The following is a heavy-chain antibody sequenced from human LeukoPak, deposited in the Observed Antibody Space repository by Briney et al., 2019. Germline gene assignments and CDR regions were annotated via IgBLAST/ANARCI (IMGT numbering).Heavy chain of an antibody. CDR1: GYSISSGYY. CDR3: ARHSSSWFDDY. V-gene: IGHV4-38-2*01. Sequence: SQTLSLTCAVSGYSISSGYYWGWIRQPPGKGLGWIGSIYHSGSTYYNPSLKSRVTISVDTSKNQFSLKLSSVTAADTAVYYCARHSSSWFDDYWGQGTLVTVSS. J-gene: IGHJ4*02. CDR2: IYHSGST. D-gene: IGHD6-13*01.